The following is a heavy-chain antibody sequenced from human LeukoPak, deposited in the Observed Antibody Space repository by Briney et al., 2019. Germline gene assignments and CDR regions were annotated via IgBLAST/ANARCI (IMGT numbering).Heavy chain of an antibody. CDR3: AKDRCSNGIGCYYYYMDV. J-gene: IGHJ6*03. Sequence: GGSLRLSCAASGFTFSTYEMNWVRQAPGKGLEWVAYIQYDGSNEQYAHSVKGRFRISRDSSKNILYLQMNSLRAEDTAVCYCAKDRCSNGIGCYYYYMDVWGKGTTVTISS. CDR1: GFTFSTYE. V-gene: IGHV3-30*02. CDR2: IQYDGSNE. D-gene: IGHD2-8*01.